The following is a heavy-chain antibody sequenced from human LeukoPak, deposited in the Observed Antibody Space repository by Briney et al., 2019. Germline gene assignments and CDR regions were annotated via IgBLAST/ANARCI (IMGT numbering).Heavy chain of an antibody. CDR1: GFTFSRYW. D-gene: IGHD6-13*01. CDR2: INPDGSTT. V-gene: IGHV3-74*01. Sequence: PGGSLRLSCAASGFTFSRYWIPWVRQAPGKGLEWVSRINPDGSTTTYADSVKGRFTISRDNAKNSLYLQMNSLRAEDTAVYYCARMWSSSWPDAFDIWGQGTMVTVSS. CDR3: ARMWSSSWPDAFDI. J-gene: IGHJ3*02.